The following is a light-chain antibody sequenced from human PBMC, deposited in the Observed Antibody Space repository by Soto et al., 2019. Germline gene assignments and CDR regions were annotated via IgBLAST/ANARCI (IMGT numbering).Light chain of an antibody. Sequence: ETVLTQSPVTLSLSPGETATLFCWASQSVNMNLAWYQEKPGQAPRLLIYAASTRATGIPARFSGSGSGTEFTLTSSSLQSEDSAIYYCQQYNNWPTFGQGTKVEIK. J-gene: IGKJ1*01. CDR1: QSVNMN. V-gene: IGKV3-15*01. CDR2: AAS. CDR3: QQYNNWPT.